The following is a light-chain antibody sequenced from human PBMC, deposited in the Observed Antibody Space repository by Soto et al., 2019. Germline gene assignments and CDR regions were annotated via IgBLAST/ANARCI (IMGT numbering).Light chain of an antibody. CDR1: QGLSSY. CDR2: DAS. Sequence: EIVLTQSPATLSLSPGERATLSCRASQGLSSYLAWYQQKPGQAPGLLIYDASNRATGIPDRFSGSGSGTDFSLTISRLEPEDFAVYYCQQYGSSPLTFGGGTKVAIK. CDR3: QQYGSSPLT. J-gene: IGKJ4*01. V-gene: IGKV3-20*01.